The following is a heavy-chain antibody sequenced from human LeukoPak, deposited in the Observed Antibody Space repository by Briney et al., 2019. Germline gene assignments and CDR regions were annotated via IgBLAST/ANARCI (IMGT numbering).Heavy chain of an antibody. J-gene: IGHJ4*02. Sequence: GRSLRLSCAASGFTFSLYAMHWVRRAPGKGLEWVAVISYDGSNKYYADSVKGRFTISRDNSKNTLYLQMNSLRAEDTAVYYGYYDSSGWWGQGTLVTASS. V-gene: IGHV3-30-3*01. CDR2: ISYDGSNK. CDR3: YYDSSGW. CDR1: GFTFSLYA. D-gene: IGHD3-22*01.